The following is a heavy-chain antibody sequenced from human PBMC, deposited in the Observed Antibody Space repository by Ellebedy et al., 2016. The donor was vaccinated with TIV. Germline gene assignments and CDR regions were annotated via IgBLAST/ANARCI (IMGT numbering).Heavy chain of an antibody. J-gene: IGHJ4*02. CDR1: GFTFTSYA. CDR2: VGGRGDRT. V-gene: IGHV3-23*01. CDR3: STVEWYRSDY. Sequence: GGSLRLSCAASGFTFTSYAMSWVRQAPGKGLDWVSSVGGRGDRTYYADSAKGRFTISRDNAENSLYLQMNSLRAEDTAIYYCSTVEWYRSDYWGQGSLVTVSS. D-gene: IGHD3-3*01.